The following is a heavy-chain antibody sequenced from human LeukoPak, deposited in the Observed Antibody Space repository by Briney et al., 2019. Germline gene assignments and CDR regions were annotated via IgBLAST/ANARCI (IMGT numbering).Heavy chain of an antibody. CDR1: GGSITSYF. Sequence: SETLSLTCTVSGGSITSYFWSWIRQPAGKGLEWIGRIYTSGGTNYNPSLKSRVTMSVDTSKNQFSLKLSSVTAADTAVYYCARGRYCSSTSCCGPNFDYWGQGTLVTVSS. CDR3: ARGRYCSSTSCCGPNFDY. CDR2: IYTSGGT. D-gene: IGHD2-2*01. V-gene: IGHV4-4*07. J-gene: IGHJ4*02.